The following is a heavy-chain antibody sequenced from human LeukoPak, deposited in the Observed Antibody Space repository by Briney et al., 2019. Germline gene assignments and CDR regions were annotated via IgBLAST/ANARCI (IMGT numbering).Heavy chain of an antibody. D-gene: IGHD2-2*01. J-gene: IGHJ6*03. CDR3: ARVPSSTNRYYYYYMDV. V-gene: IGHV3-21*01. CDR1: GVTFSSYS. CDR2: ISSSSYI. Sequence: GGSLRLSCAASGVTFSSYSMNWVRQAPGKGREWVSSISSSSYIYYADSVKGRFTISRDNAKNSLYLQMNSLRAEDTAVYYCARVPSSTNRYYYYYMDVWGKGTTVTVYS.